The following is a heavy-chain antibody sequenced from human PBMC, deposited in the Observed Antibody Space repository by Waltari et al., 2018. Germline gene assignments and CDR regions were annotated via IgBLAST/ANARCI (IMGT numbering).Heavy chain of an antibody. CDR2: ISSSSSTI. J-gene: IGHJ4*02. Sequence: EVQLVESGGGLVRPGGSRSLSCAASGFTFSRYSMNWVRQAPGKGLEWVSYISSSSSTIYYADSEKGRFTISRDNAKNSLYLQMNSLRAEDTAVYYCAREIGGFDYWGQGTLVTVSS. CDR1: GFTFSRYS. V-gene: IGHV3-48*04. CDR3: AREIGGFDY.